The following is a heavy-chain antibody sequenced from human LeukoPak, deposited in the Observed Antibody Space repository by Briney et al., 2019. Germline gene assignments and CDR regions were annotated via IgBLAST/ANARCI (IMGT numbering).Heavy chain of an antibody. D-gene: IGHD2-2*01. CDR2: ISAYNGNT. J-gene: IGHJ6*02. CDR1: GYTFTSYG. V-gene: IGHV1-18*01. Sequence: ASVKVSCKTSGYTFTSYGVSWVRHAPGQGLEWMGWISAYNGNTDYAQKLQGRVTLTTDTSTRTAYMELRSLISDDTAVYYCARDRVPRGSSTYDYYYGMDVWGQGTTVTVSS. CDR3: ARDRVPRGSSTYDYYYGMDV.